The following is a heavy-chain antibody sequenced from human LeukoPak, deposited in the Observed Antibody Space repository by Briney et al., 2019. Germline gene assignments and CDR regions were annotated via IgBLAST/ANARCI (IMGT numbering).Heavy chain of an antibody. V-gene: IGHV4-39*01. CDR1: GGSISSSSYY. Sequence: SETLSLTCTVSGGSISSSSYYWGWIRQPPGKGLEWIGTMYYSGITYYNPSLKSRVTTSVDTSKNQFTLKVSSVTAADTAMYYCARSNWDSNVGIDYWGQGILVIVSS. CDR3: ARSNWDSNVGIDY. CDR2: MYYSGIT. J-gene: IGHJ4*02. D-gene: IGHD1-7*01.